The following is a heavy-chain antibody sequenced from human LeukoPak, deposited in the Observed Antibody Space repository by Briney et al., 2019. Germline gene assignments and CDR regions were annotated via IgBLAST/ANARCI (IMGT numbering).Heavy chain of an antibody. J-gene: IGHJ6*03. Sequence: GGSLRLFCAASGFTFSDHYMDWVRQAPGKGLEWVGRTRNKANSYTTEYAASVKGRFTISRDDSKNSLYLQMNSLKTEDTAVYYCVSGPRGYYYYYMDVWGKGTTVTVSS. D-gene: IGHD3-3*01. CDR1: GFTFSDHY. V-gene: IGHV3-72*01. CDR3: VSGPRGYYYYYMDV. CDR2: TRNKANSYTT.